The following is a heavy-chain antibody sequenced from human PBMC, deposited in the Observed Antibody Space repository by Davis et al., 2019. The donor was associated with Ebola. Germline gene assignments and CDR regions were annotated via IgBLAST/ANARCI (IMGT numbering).Heavy chain of an antibody. CDR3: ARAKTTVTTSAGTTQDFDY. Sequence: PGGSLRLSCAASGFTFSSYSMHWVRQAPGKGLEWVSSISSGTNYIYYADSVRGRFTISRDNAKNSLYLQMNSLRAEDTAVYYCARAKTTVTTSAGTTQDFDYWGQGTLVTVSS. D-gene: IGHD4-11*01. V-gene: IGHV3-21*01. J-gene: IGHJ4*02. CDR1: GFTFSSYS. CDR2: ISSGTNYI.